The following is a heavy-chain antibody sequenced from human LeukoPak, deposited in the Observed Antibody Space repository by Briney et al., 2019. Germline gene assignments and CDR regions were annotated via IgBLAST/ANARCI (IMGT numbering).Heavy chain of an antibody. J-gene: IGHJ4*02. D-gene: IGHD6-6*01. CDR1: GYIFTSYW. CDR3: ARRGRSSSNFDF. V-gene: IGHV5-10-1*01. CDR2: IDPTDFYT. Sequence: GEYLKISCKGSGYIFTSYWITWVRQMPGKGLEWMGMIDPTDFYTNYNPSFQGHVTISTDKSISTAYLQWSSLKASDTAIYYCARRGRSSSNFDFWGQGTLVTVSS.